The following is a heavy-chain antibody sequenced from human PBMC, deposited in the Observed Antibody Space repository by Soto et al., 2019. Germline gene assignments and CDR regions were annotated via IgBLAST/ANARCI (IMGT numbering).Heavy chain of an antibody. CDR1: GYTFTSYY. Sequence: GASVTVSCKASGYTFTSYYMHWVRQAPGQGLEWMGIINPSGGSTSYAQKFQGRVTMTRDTSTSTVYMELSSLRSEDTAVYYCARRQQWLAHFDYWGQGTLVTVSS. J-gene: IGHJ4*02. CDR2: INPSGGST. V-gene: IGHV1-46*01. CDR3: ARRQQWLAHFDY. D-gene: IGHD6-19*01.